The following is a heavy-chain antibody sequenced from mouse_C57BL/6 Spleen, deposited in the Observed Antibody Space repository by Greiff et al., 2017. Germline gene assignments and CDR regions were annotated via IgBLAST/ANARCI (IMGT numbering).Heavy chain of an antibody. CDR3: ARDYGSSYVGYFDV. Sequence: EVKLVESGGGLVKPGGSLKLSCAASGFTFSDYGMHWVRQAPEKGLEWVAYISSGSSTISYADTVKGRFTISRDNAKNTLFLQMTSLRSEDTAMYYCARDYGSSYVGYFDVWGTGTTVTVSS. J-gene: IGHJ1*03. CDR1: GFTFSDYG. V-gene: IGHV5-17*01. D-gene: IGHD1-1*01. CDR2: ISSGSSTI.